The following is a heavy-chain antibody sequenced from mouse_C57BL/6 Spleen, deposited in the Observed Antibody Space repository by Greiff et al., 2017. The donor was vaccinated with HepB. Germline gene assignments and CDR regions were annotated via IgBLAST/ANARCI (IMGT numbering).Heavy chain of an antibody. CDR1: GYTFTSYW. CDR2: IYPGSGST. V-gene: IGHV1-55*01. CDR3: ARSAYYSNLGVAY. Sequence: QVQLQQSGAELVKPGASVKMSCKASGYTFTSYWITWVKQRPGQGLEWIGDIYPGSGSTNYNEKFKSKATLTVDTSSSTAYMQLSSLTSEDSAVDYCARSAYYSNLGVAYWGQGTLVTVSA. D-gene: IGHD2-5*01. J-gene: IGHJ3*01.